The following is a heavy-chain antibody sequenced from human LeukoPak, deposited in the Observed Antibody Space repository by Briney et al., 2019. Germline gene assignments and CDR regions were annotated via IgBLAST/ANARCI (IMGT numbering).Heavy chain of an antibody. Sequence: GESPKISCKGSGYSSTSYWIGWVRQMPGKGLEWMGIIYPGDSDTRYSPSFQGQVTISADKSISTAYLQWSSLKASDTATYYCARSYYDFWSGYHTGTPFDPWGQGTLVTVPS. CDR3: ARSYYDFWSGYHTGTPFDP. CDR2: IYPGDSDT. J-gene: IGHJ5*02. D-gene: IGHD3-3*01. V-gene: IGHV5-51*01. CDR1: GYSSTSYW.